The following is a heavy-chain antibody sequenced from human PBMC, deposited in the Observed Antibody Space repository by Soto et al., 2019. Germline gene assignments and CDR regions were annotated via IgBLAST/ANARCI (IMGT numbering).Heavy chain of an antibody. D-gene: IGHD3-22*01. CDR3: ATDLFPDYYDSSGPRDY. CDR2: FDPEDGET. J-gene: IGHJ4*02. V-gene: IGHV1-24*01. CDR1: GYTLTELS. Sequence: SVKVSCKVSGYTLTELSMHWVRQAPGKGLEWMGGFDPEDGETIYAQKFQGRVTMTEDTSTDTAYMELSSLRSEDTAVYYCATDLFPDYYDSSGPRDYWGQGTLVTVSS.